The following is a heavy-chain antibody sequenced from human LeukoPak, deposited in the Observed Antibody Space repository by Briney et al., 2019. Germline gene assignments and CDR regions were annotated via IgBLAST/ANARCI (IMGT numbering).Heavy chain of an antibody. V-gene: IGHV4-34*01. CDR3: ARAHGDYMNYFDY. D-gene: IGHD4-17*01. J-gene: IGHJ4*02. CDR2: INHSGST. Sequence: SETLSLTCAAYGGSFSGYYWSWLRQPPGKGLEWIGEINHSGSTNYNPSLKSRVTISVDTSKNQFSLKLSSVTAADTAVYYCARAHGDYMNYFDYWGQGTLVTVSS. CDR1: GGSFSGYY.